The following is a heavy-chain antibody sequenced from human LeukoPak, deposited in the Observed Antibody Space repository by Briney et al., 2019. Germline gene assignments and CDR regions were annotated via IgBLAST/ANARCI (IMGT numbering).Heavy chain of an antibody. Sequence: PSETLSLTCTVSGGSISSYYWSRIRQPPGKGLEWIGYIYYSGSTNYNPSLKSRVTISVDTSKNQFSLKLSSVTAADTAVYYCARAEDYYDSSGYCRYYFDYWGQGTLVTVSS. CDR1: GGSISSYY. CDR3: ARAEDYYDSSGYCRYYFDY. J-gene: IGHJ4*02. CDR2: IYYSGST. V-gene: IGHV4-59*01. D-gene: IGHD3-22*01.